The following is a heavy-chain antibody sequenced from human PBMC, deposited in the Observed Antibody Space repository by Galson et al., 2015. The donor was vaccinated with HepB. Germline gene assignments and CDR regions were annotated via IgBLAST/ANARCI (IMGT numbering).Heavy chain of an antibody. Sequence: SLRLSCAASGFTFSSYSMNWVRQAPGKGLEWVSSTSSSSSYIYYADSVKGRFTISRDNAKNSLYLQMNSLRAEDTAVYYCAREMIAAAGMGWGQGTLVTVSS. D-gene: IGHD6-13*01. V-gene: IGHV3-21*01. CDR3: AREMIAAAGMG. CDR1: GFTFSSYS. CDR2: TSSSSSYI. J-gene: IGHJ4*02.